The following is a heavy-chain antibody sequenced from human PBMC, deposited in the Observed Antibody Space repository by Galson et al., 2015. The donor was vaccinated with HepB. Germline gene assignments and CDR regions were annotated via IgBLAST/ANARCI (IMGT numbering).Heavy chain of an antibody. CDR3: ARGPGGLTLGWFDP. CDR1: GGTISSYA. D-gene: IGHD2-15*01. CDR2: IIPIFGTA. Sequence: SVKVSCKASGGTISSYAISWVRQAPGQGLEWMGGIIPIFGTANYAQKFQGRVTITADESTSTAYMELSSLRSEDTAVYYCARGPGGLTLGWFDPWGQGTLVTVSS. J-gene: IGHJ5*02. V-gene: IGHV1-69*13.